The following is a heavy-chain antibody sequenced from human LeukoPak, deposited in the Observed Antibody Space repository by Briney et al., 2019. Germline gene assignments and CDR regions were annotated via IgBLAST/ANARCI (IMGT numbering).Heavy chain of an antibody. J-gene: IGHJ4*02. CDR2: IRYDGSNK. D-gene: IGHD3-3*01. CDR3: ASPGADFWSGYGDY. CDR1: GFTFSSYG. V-gene: IGHV3-30*02. Sequence: GGSLRLSCAASGFTFSSYGMHWVRQAPGKGLEWVAFIRYDGSNKYYADSVKGRFTISRDNSKNTLYLQMNSLRAEDTAVYYCASPGADFWSGYGDYWGQGTLVTVSS.